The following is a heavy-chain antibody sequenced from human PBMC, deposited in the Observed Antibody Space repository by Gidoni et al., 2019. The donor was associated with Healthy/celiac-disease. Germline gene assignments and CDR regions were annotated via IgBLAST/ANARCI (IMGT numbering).Heavy chain of an antibody. CDR2: IKHSGST. Sequence: QVQLQQWGAGLLKPSETLSLTGAVYGGSFSGYYWSWIRQPPGKGLEWIWEIKHSGSTNYNPSLKSRVTISVDTSKNQFSLKLSSVTAADTAVYYWARGGRWLQRFDYWGQGTLVTVSS. V-gene: IGHV4-34*01. J-gene: IGHJ4*02. CDR1: GGSFSGYY. CDR3: ARGGRWLQRFDY. D-gene: IGHD5-12*01.